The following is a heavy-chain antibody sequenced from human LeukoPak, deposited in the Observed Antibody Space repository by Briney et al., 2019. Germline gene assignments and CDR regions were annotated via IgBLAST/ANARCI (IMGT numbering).Heavy chain of an antibody. V-gene: IGHV4-34*01. Sequence: SETLCLACAVYGGSFSGYYWSWIRQPPGKGLEWIGEINHSGSTNYNPSLKSRVTISVDTSKNQFSLKLSSVTAADTAVYYCARHYYDSSGYYFVLFDPWGQGTLVTVSS. CDR2: INHSGST. J-gene: IGHJ5*02. CDR1: GGSFSGYY. CDR3: ARHYYDSSGYYFVLFDP. D-gene: IGHD3-22*01.